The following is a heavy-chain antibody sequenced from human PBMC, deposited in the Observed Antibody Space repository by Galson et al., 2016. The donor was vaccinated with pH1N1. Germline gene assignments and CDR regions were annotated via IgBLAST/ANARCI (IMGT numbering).Heavy chain of an antibody. J-gene: IGHJ4*02. Sequence: SVKVSCKASGYIFTRDYFHWVRQAPGQGLEWMGVIDPSNGGKTFAQKFQGLVTMTRDTSTSTVYMEVSGLKSDETAAYYCIRDLGRLRDFWGQGTLVTVSS. CDR1: GYIFTRDY. CDR3: IRDLGRLRDF. V-gene: IGHV1-46*03. D-gene: IGHD7-27*01. CDR2: IDPSNGGK.